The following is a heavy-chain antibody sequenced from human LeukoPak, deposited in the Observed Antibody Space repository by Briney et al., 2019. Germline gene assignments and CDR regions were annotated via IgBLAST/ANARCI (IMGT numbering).Heavy chain of an antibody. J-gene: IGHJ4*02. CDR3: ARGPGYYGSGSVDY. CDR2: ISAYNGNT. D-gene: IGHD3-10*01. CDR1: GYTFTSYG. V-gene: IGHV1-18*04. Sequence: ASVKVSCKASGYTFTSYGISWVRQAPGQGLEWMGRISAYNGNTNYAQKLQGRVTMTTDTSTSTAYMELRSLRPDDTAVYYCARGPGYYGSGSVDYWGQGTLVTVSS.